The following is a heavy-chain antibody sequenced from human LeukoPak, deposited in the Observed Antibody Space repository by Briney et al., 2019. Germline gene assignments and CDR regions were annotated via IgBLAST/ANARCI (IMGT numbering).Heavy chain of an antibody. CDR1: GFTFRNYA. CDR3: IVAARPPFNYFDY. D-gene: IGHD6-6*01. V-gene: IGHV3-33*08. J-gene: IGHJ4*02. Sequence: PGGSLRLSCAASGFTFRNYAMYWVRQAPGKGLEWVAVIWYDGSNEYYTDAVKGRFTISRGNSKNTLSLQMNSLRAEDTAVYYCIVAARPPFNYFDYWGQGTLVTVSS. CDR2: IWYDGSNE.